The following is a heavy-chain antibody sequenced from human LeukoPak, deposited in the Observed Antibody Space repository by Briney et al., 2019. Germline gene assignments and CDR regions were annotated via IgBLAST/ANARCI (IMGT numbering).Heavy chain of an antibody. V-gene: IGHV3-23*01. J-gene: IGHJ4*02. CDR1: GIPLSNYG. Sequence: GSLRLSFAVSGIPLSNYGMSWVRPAPGKGAGWVAGLSDSGGSTNYADSVKGRFTISRDNPKNTLYLQMNRLRAEDTAVYFCAKRGVVIRVILVGFHKEAYYFDSWGQGALVTVSS. CDR3: AKRGVVIRVILVGFHKEAYYFDS. D-gene: IGHD3-22*01. CDR2: LSDSGGST.